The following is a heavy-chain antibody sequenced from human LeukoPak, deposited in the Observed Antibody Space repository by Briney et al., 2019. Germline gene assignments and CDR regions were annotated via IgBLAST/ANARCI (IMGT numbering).Heavy chain of an antibody. CDR2: IYYSGNT. CDR1: GVSISSSNSY. CDR3: ARQTGSGLFILP. V-gene: IGHV4-39*01. Sequence: SETLSLTCTVSGVSISSSNSYWGWIRQPPGKGLEWIGSIYYSGNTYYNASLKSQVSISIDTSKNQSSLKLTSVTAADTAVYYCARQTGSGLFILPGGQGTLVTVSS. D-gene: IGHD3/OR15-3a*01. J-gene: IGHJ4*02.